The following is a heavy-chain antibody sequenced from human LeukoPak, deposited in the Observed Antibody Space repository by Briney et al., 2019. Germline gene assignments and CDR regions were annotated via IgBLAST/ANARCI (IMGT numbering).Heavy chain of an antibody. CDR3: AKVGNWNDDY. CDR2: ISDSGGST. Sequence: GGSLRLSCAASGFTFSNAWMSWVRQAPGKGLEWVSAISDSGGSTYYADSVKGRFTISRDNSKNTLYLQMNSLRAEDTAVYYCAKVGNWNDDYWGQGTLVTVSS. V-gene: IGHV3-23*01. D-gene: IGHD1-1*01. J-gene: IGHJ4*02. CDR1: GFTFSNAW.